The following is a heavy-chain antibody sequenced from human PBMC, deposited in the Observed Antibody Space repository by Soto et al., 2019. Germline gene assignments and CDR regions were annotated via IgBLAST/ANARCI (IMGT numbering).Heavy chain of an antibody. Sequence: PGGSLRLSCAASGFTFSSYSMNWVRQAPGKGLEWVSSISSSSSYIYYADSVKGRFTISRDNAKNSLHLQMNSLRAEDMAVYYCARDHLYCSSTSCYEGNWFDPWGQGTLVTVSS. CDR2: ISSSSSYI. CDR1: GFTFSSYS. D-gene: IGHD2-2*01. J-gene: IGHJ5*02. V-gene: IGHV3-21*01. CDR3: ARDHLYCSSTSCYEGNWFDP.